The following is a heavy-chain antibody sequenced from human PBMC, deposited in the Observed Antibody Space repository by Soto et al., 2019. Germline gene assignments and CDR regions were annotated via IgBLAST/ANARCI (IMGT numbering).Heavy chain of an antibody. J-gene: IGHJ6*02. Sequence: GWSLRLSCTTSGFTFGDYAMSWFRQAPGKGLEWVGVVRSKAFGGTTDYAASVKGRFDISRDDSKSIAYLQMNSVTTEDTAVYFCARYTYTSRYSYYGMDVWGHGTTVTVSS. CDR1: GFTFGDYA. CDR3: ARYTYTSRYSYYGMDV. CDR2: VRSKAFGGTT. V-gene: IGHV3-49*03. D-gene: IGHD6-13*01.